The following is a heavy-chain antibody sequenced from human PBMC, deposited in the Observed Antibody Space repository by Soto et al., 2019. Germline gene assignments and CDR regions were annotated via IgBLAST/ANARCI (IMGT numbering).Heavy chain of an antibody. J-gene: IGHJ6*02. CDR1: GVSFMNYS. D-gene: IGHD3-3*01. CDR3: VRVQTPYYDFWSGLNYGMDV. Sequence: QVQLVESGGGVVQSGRSLRLSCEGSGVSFMNYSLYWVRQAPGKGLEWVATISYDGSNRYYTDSVKGRFTISRDNSKNTLYLQMNTLRPDDTAVYYCVRVQTPYYDFWSGLNYGMDVWGQGTTVAVSS. V-gene: IGHV3-30-3*01. CDR2: ISYDGSNR.